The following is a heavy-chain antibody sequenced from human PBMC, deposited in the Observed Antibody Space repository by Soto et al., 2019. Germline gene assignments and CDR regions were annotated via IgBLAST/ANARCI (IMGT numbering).Heavy chain of an antibody. CDR2: ISYDGSNK. V-gene: IGHV3-30*18. D-gene: IGHD3-3*01. J-gene: IGHJ4*02. CDR3: AKDGSSRDFSYFDY. CDR1: GFTFSSYG. Sequence: GGSLRLSCAASGFTFSSYGMHWVRQAPGKGLEWVAVISYDGSNKYYADSVKGRFTISRDNSKNTLYLQMNSLRAEDTAVYYCAKDGSSRDFSYFDYWGQGTLVTVSS.